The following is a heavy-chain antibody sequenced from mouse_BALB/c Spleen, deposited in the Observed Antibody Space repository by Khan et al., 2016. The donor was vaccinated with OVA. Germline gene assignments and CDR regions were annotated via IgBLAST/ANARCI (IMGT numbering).Heavy chain of an antibody. CDR3: AYEGVRGVGMDY. V-gene: IGHV1S33*01. CDR1: GYTFTAYD. CDR2: IYPGDGST. Sequence: QSGPELVKPGALVKISCKASGYTFTAYDINWVKQRPGQGLEWIGWIYPGDGSTKYNETFKGKVTLTADTSSNTAYMQLSSLTSEKSADYFGAYEGVRGVGMDYWGQGTSVTVSS. J-gene: IGHJ4*01. D-gene: IGHD2-13*01.